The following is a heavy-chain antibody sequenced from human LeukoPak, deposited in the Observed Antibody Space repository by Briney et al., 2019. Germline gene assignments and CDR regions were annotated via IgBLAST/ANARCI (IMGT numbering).Heavy chain of an antibody. CDR3: ARDFGWYDSSGYEYYFDY. Sequence: ASVKVSCKASGYTFTGYYMHWVRPAPGQGLEWMGWINPNSGGTNYAQKFQGRVTMTRDTSISTAYMELSRLRSDDTAVYYCARDFGWYDSSGYEYYFDYWGQGTLVTVSS. CDR2: INPNSGGT. J-gene: IGHJ4*02. V-gene: IGHV1-2*02. D-gene: IGHD3-22*01. CDR1: GYTFTGYY.